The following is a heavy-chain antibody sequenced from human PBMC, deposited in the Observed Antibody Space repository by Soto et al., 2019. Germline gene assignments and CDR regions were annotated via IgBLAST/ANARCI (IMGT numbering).Heavy chain of an antibody. V-gene: IGHV4-34*01. CDR1: GGSFSGYY. CDR2: INHSGST. CDR3: ARVVTAMVND. Sequence: PSETLSLTCAVYGGSFSGYYWSWIRQPPRKGLEWIGEINHSGSTNYNPSLKSRVTISVDTSKNQFSLKLSSVTAADTAVYYCARVVTAMVNDWGQGTLVTVSS. J-gene: IGHJ4*02. D-gene: IGHD5-18*01.